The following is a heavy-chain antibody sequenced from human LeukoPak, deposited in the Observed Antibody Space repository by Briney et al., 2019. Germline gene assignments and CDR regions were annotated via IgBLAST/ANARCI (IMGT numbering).Heavy chain of an antibody. Sequence: SETLSLTCTVSGDSISSYYWSWIRQPPGKGLEWIGYIYYSGRTNYNPSLKSRVTISVDTSKNQFSLKLSSVTAADTAVYYCARDPSPFYSGSYLGFDPWGQGTLVTVSS. CDR3: ARDPSPFYSGSYLGFDP. CDR1: GDSISSYY. D-gene: IGHD1-26*01. J-gene: IGHJ5*02. CDR2: IYYSGRT. V-gene: IGHV4-59*01.